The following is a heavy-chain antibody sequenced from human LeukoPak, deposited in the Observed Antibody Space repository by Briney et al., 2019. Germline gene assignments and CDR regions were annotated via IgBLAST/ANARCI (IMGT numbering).Heavy chain of an antibody. CDR3: TRGAGWLIDY. CDR2: FHDSGTS. D-gene: IGHD3-16*01. CDR1: DDSISDYY. Sequence: KPSKTLSLTCTVSDDSISDYYRGWIRQPPGKGLEWIGYFHDSGTSTYNPSLKSRVTISADTSKNQFSLKLNSLTTADTAVYYCTRGAGWLIDYWGQGILVTVSS. J-gene: IGHJ4*02. V-gene: IGHV4-59*01.